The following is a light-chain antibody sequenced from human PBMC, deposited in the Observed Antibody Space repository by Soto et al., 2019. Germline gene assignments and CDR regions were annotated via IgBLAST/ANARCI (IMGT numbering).Light chain of an antibody. Sequence: EIGFTQATAILSVSPGERATLSCRASQRISRSLAWYQQKPCQDPRLLISDASTRATGIPARFSGSGSGTAFTLTISSLQSADFELYYCHQYNSWPPGTFGQGTKVDIK. CDR3: HQYNSWPPGT. V-gene: IGKV3-15*01. CDR1: QRISRS. J-gene: IGKJ2*01. CDR2: DAS.